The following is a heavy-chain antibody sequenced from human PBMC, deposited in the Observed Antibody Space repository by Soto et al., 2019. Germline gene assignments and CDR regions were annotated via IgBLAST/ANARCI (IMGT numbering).Heavy chain of an antibody. J-gene: IGHJ6*02. CDR3: AREAIWSGYYQISHDYYYNYGMDV. V-gene: IGHV1-8*01. D-gene: IGHD3-3*01. CDR2: MNPNRGNT. CDR1: GYTFTSYN. Sequence: QVQLVQSGAEVKKPGASVMVSCKASGYTFTSYNINWVRQATGQGLEWLGWMNPNRGNTGYAQKFQGRVTTTRNTSICTGNMDLSSVTSEDTAVYYCAREAIWSGYYQISHDYYYNYGMDVWGQGTMVTVSS.